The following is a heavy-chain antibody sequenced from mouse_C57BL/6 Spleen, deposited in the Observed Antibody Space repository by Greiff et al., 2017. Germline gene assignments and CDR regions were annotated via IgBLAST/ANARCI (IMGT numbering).Heavy chain of an antibody. V-gene: IGHV1-53*01. J-gene: IGHJ1*03. D-gene: IGHD5-1*01. CDR1: GYTFTSYW. CDR2: INPSNGGT. Sequence: VQLQQPGTELVKPGASVKLSCKASGYTFTSYWMHWVKQRPGQGLEWIGNINPSNGGTNYNEKFKSKATLTVDKSSSTAYMQLSSLTSEDAAVYYCARFSYPYWYFDVWGTGTTVTVSS. CDR3: ARFSYPYWYFDV.